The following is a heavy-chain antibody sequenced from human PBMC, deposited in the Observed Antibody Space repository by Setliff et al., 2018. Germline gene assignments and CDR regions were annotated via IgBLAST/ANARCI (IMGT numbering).Heavy chain of an antibody. CDR3: ARGRNVAIRLLDS. V-gene: IGHV4-34*01. J-gene: IGHJ4*02. CDR1: GGTFTYYY. CDR2: INHSGST. Sequence: TLSLPCAASGGTFTYYYWTWIRQPPGKGLEWIGEINHSGSTNYNPSLKSRVTMSIDTSKNQFSLNLRYVTAADTAVYYCARGRNVAIRLLDSWGQGNLVTVSS. D-gene: IGHD6-6*01.